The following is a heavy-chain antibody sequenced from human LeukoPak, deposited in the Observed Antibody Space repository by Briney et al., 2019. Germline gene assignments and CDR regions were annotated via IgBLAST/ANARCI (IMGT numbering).Heavy chain of an antibody. Sequence: GASVKVSCKVSGYTLTELSMHWVRQAPGKGLEWMGGFDPEDGETIYAQKFQGRVTMTEDTSTDTAYMELSSLRSEDTAVYYCARVPHIHSSGDYYYGMDVWGQGTTVTVSS. CDR1: GYTLTELS. CDR3: ARVPHIHSSGDYYYGMDV. J-gene: IGHJ6*02. CDR2: FDPEDGET. V-gene: IGHV1-24*01. D-gene: IGHD6-19*01.